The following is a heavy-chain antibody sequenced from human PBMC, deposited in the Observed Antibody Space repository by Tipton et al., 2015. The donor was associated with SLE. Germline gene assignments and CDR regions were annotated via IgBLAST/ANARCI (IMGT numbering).Heavy chain of an antibody. Sequence: QLVQSGAEVKTPGASVKVSCKASGYTFTGYYMHWVRQAPGQGLEWMGWINPNSGGTNYAQKFQGRVTMTRDTSISTAYMELSRLRSDDTAVYYCARGPDIGSSWPNWFDPWGQGTLVTISS. J-gene: IGHJ5*02. V-gene: IGHV1-2*02. D-gene: IGHD6-13*01. CDR2: INPNSGGT. CDR1: GYTFTGYY. CDR3: ARGPDIGSSWPNWFDP.